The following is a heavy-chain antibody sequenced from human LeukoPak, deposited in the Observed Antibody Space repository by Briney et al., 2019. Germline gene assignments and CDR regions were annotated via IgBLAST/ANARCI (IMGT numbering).Heavy chain of an antibody. D-gene: IGHD6-19*01. Sequence: SSETLSLTCTVSGGSFSSYHWSWIRQPPGKGLEWIGYIYYSGFTNYNPSLKSRVTISVDTSKNQFSLKLSSLTAADTAVYYCARVSLAVAGVQYYYFDYWGQGTLVTVSS. V-gene: IGHV4-59*01. CDR3: ARVSLAVAGVQYYYFDY. J-gene: IGHJ4*02. CDR2: IYYSGFT. CDR1: GGSFSSYH.